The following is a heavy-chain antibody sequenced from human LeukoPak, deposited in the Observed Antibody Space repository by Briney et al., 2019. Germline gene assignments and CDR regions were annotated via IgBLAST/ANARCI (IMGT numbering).Heavy chain of an antibody. D-gene: IGHD3-10*01. CDR3: AKDNVASYGSGSYSPYFDY. CDR2: IRYDGSNK. Sequence: GGSLRLSCAASGFTFSSYAMSWVRQAPGKGLEWVAFIRYDGSNKYYADSVKGRFTISRDNSKNTLYLQMNSLRAEDTAVYYCAKDNVASYGSGSYSPYFDYWGQGTLVTVSS. J-gene: IGHJ4*02. V-gene: IGHV3-30*02. CDR1: GFTFSSYA.